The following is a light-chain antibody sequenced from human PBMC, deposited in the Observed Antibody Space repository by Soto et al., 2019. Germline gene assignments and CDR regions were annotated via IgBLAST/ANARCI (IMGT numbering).Light chain of an antibody. J-gene: IGLJ3*02. CDR1: SSDIGSYER. V-gene: IGLV2-23*01. CDR3: CSYAGSDIFAV. Sequence: QLVLTQPASVSGSPGQSITISCTGTSSDIGSYERVSWYQRHPGKAPKLMIYEDYRRPSGISNRFSGSKSGNTASLTISGLQAEDEADYYCCSYAGSDIFAVFGGGTKLTVL. CDR2: EDY.